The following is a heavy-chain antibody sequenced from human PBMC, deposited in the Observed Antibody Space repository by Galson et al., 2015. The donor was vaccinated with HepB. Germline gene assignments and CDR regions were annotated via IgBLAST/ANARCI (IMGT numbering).Heavy chain of an antibody. V-gene: IGHV4-59*12. CDR2: VHHSGAA. D-gene: IGHD3/OR15-3a*01. J-gene: IGHJ3*02. CDR1: GASMNTDY. CDR3: TRVFGQKCGGTTCFLGAFDI. Sequence: ETLSLTCSVSGASMNTDYWTWIRQSPGQRLEWVGYVHHSGAANYNPSLKSRVTMSIDTSKHHFSLNLRSVTAADTAMYFCTRVFGQKCGGTTCFLGAFDIWGPGTRVIVSS.